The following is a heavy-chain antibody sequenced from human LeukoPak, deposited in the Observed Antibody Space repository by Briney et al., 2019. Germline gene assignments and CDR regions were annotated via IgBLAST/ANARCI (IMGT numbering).Heavy chain of an antibody. CDR1: SGSFTGYF. V-gene: IGHV4-34*01. Sequence: SETLSLTCAVYSGSFTGYFWSWIRQPPGKGLEWIGEINHSGSTNYNPSLKSRVTISVDTSKNQFSLKLTSVTAADTAVNYCARYRSYCTSTTCYRDWFDPWGQGTLVTVSS. J-gene: IGHJ5*02. D-gene: IGHD2-2*01. CDR3: ARYRSYCTSTTCYRDWFDP. CDR2: INHSGST.